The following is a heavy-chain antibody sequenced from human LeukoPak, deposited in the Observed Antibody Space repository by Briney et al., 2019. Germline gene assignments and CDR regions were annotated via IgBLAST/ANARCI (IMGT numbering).Heavy chain of an antibody. J-gene: IGHJ4*02. CDR2: IRYDGSNK. V-gene: IGHV3-30*02. Sequence: GGSLRLSCAAFGCTFSSYGMHWVRQAPGKGLEWVAFIRYDGSNKYYADSVKGRFTISRDNSKYTQYLQMNSLRAEDTAVYYCAKGEKDFWSGYSIPDFDYWGQGTLVTVSS. D-gene: IGHD3-3*01. CDR1: GCTFSSYG. CDR3: AKGEKDFWSGYSIPDFDY.